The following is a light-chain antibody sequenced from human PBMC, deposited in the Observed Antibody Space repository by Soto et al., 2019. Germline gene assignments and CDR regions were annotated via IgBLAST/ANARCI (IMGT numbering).Light chain of an antibody. CDR3: CSYAGSSTDV. CDR2: EGS. V-gene: IGLV2-23*01. Sequence: QSALTQPASVSGSPGQSITISCTGTSSDVGSYNLVSWYQQHPGKAPKLMIYEGSKRPSGVSNRFSGSKSGNTASLTISELQAEDEADYYCCSYAGSSTDVFGTGTKLTVL. J-gene: IGLJ1*01. CDR1: SSDVGSYNL.